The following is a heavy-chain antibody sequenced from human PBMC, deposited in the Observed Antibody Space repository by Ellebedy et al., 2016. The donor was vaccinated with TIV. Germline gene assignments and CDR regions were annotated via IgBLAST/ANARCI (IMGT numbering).Heavy chain of an antibody. Sequence: SETLSLXXAVSGAYISSTNWWSWVRQPPGRGLECLGQIYHTGSTTYNPSLRSRVTISVDKSKNQFSLILSSVTAADTAVYYCARVGASDGNPLDSWGQGTLVTVSS. V-gene: IGHV4-4*02. D-gene: IGHD5-24*01. J-gene: IGHJ4*02. CDR1: GAYISSTNW. CDR2: IYHTGST. CDR3: ARVGASDGNPLDS.